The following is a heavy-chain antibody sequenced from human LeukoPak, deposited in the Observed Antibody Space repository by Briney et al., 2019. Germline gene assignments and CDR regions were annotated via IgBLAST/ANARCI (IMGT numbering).Heavy chain of an antibody. Sequence: GGSLELPCGGSVFTFRECAIHWVRQASGKGLEWVASINSRANNHAATYAASVRGRFTISRDDSKSTAYLQLNSLKTEDTAVYFCTRDGGSYSHLDYWGPGTLVTVSS. CDR3: TRDGGSYSHLDY. CDR2: INSRANNHAA. CDR1: VFTFRECA. D-gene: IGHD1-26*01. V-gene: IGHV3-73*01. J-gene: IGHJ4*02.